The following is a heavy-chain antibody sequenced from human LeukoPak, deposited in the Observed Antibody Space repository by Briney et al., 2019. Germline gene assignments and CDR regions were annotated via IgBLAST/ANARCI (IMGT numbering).Heavy chain of an antibody. CDR3: ARDLRTVTVAGLGVFDI. D-gene: IGHD6-19*01. Sequence: ASVKVSCKASGYTFTTYYIHWVRQAPGQGLEWMGVIDPTSGKTNYAQKFQGRVTMNRDMSTSTIYLELTGLRSDDTAFYYCARDLRTVTVAGLGVFDIWGQGTIVSVSS. J-gene: IGHJ3*02. CDR2: IDPTSGKT. V-gene: IGHV1-46*01. CDR1: GYTFTTYY.